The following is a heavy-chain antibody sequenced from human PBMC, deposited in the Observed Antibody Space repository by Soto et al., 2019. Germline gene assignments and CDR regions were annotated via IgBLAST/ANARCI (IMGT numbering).Heavy chain of an antibody. Sequence: QVQLVQSGAEVRKPGASVKVSCKASGYTFTTYGISWVRQAPGQGLEWMGWISVYNGNTNSAQMLQGRVTLTTDTSTSTSYMELRSLRSDDTAVYYCARDYYGSGRLNAHNWFDPWGQGTLVTVSS. D-gene: IGHD3-10*01. V-gene: IGHV1-18*01. CDR3: ARDYYGSGRLNAHNWFDP. CDR1: GYTFTTYG. J-gene: IGHJ5*02. CDR2: ISVYNGNT.